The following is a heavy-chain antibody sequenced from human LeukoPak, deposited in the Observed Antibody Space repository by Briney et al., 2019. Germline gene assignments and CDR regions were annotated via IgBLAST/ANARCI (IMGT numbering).Heavy chain of an antibody. Sequence: PGGSLRLSCAASGFTFSSYAMSWVRQAPGKGLEWVSVISGSSDITYYADSVKGRFTISRDNSKNTLYLQMNSLRAEDTAVYYCAKETEYYGSGSHYFDYWGQGTLVTVSS. V-gene: IGHV3-23*01. CDR1: GFTFSSYA. CDR2: ISGSSDIT. J-gene: IGHJ4*02. CDR3: AKETEYYGSGSHYFDY. D-gene: IGHD3-10*01.